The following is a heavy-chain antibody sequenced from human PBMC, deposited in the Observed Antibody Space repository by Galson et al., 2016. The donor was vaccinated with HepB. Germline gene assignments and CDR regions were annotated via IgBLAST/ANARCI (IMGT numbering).Heavy chain of an antibody. CDR1: GFTFSRYG. CDR2: ISYDGSNK. J-gene: IGHJ6*02. CDR3: ARDPGFRNGMDV. V-gene: IGHV3-30*03. Sequence: SLRLSCAASGFTFSRYGMHWVRQAPGKGLEWVAVISYDGSNKYYEDSVKGRFTISRDTSKNTGFLQMNSLKGEDTAVYHCARDPGFRNGMDVWGQGTTVTVS.